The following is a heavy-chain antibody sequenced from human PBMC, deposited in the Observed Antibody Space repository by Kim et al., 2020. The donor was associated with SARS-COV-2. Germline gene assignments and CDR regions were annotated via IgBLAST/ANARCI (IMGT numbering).Heavy chain of an antibody. J-gene: IGHJ4*02. V-gene: IGHV4-34*01. CDR2: INHSGST. Sequence: SETLSLTCAVYGGSFSGYYWSWIRQPPGKGLEWIGEINHSGSTNYNPSLKSRVTISVDTSKNQFSLKLSSVTAADTAVYYCARGLSKRAYYDISTSRTDSQVQDAGWGQGTLVTVSS. D-gene: IGHD3-9*01. CDR1: GGSFSGYY. CDR3: ARGLSKRAYYDISTSRTDSQVQDAG.